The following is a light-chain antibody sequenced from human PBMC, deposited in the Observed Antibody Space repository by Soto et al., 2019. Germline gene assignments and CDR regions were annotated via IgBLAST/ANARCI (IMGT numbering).Light chain of an antibody. CDR2: DVT. Sequence: QSALTQPRSLSGPPGQSVTISCTGTSSDVGGYNYVSWYQQYPGQAPKLMAYDVTKRPSGVPDRFSGSKSGNTASLTISGLQDEDEADYYCCSYAGSYTFVFGGGTKLTVL. CDR1: SSDVGGYNY. CDR3: CSYAGSYTFV. J-gene: IGLJ2*01. V-gene: IGLV2-11*01.